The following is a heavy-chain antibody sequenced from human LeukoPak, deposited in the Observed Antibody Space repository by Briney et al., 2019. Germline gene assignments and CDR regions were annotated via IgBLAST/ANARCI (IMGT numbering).Heavy chain of an antibody. Sequence: SETLSLTCTVSGGSISSGSYYWGWIRQPPGKGLEWIGSIYYSGSTYYNPSLKSRVTISVDTSKNQFSLKLSSVTAADTAVYYCVVHDILTGYYKTLDYWGQGTLVTVSS. CDR1: GGSISSGSYY. D-gene: IGHD3-9*01. V-gene: IGHV4-39*01. CDR3: VVHDILTGYYKTLDY. J-gene: IGHJ4*02. CDR2: IYYSGST.